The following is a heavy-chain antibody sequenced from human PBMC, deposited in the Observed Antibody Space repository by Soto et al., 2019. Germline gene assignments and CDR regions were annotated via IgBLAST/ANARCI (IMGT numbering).Heavy chain of an antibody. Sequence: GASVKVSCKASGYTFTGYYMHWGRQAPGQGLEWMGWINPNSGGTNYAQKFQGWVTMTRDTSISTAYMELSRLRSDDTAVYYCARPRRYCSSTSCSDAFDIWGHGTMVTVSS. CDR3: ARPRRYCSSTSCSDAFDI. J-gene: IGHJ3*02. CDR2: INPNSGGT. CDR1: GYTFTGYY. D-gene: IGHD2-2*01. V-gene: IGHV1-2*04.